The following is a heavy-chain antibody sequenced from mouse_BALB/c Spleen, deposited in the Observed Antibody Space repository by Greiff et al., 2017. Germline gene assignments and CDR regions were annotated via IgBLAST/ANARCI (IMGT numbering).Heavy chain of an antibody. J-gene: IGHJ4*01. CDR3: ARDYGNPYYYAMDY. V-gene: IGHV5-17*02. CDR2: ISSGSSTI. CDR1: GFTFSSFG. D-gene: IGHD2-1*01. Sequence: EVMLVESGGGLVKPGGSLKLSCAASGFTFSSFGMHWVRQAPEKGLEWVAYISSGSSTIYYADTVKGRFTISRDNPKNTLFLQMTSLRSEDTAMYYCARDYGNPYYYAMDYWGQGTSVTVSS.